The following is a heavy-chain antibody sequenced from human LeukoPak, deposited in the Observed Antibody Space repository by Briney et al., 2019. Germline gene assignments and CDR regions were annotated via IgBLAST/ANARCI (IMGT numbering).Heavy chain of an antibody. Sequence: PSETLSLTCTVSGGSISSSSYYWGWIRQPPGKGLEWIGSIYYSGSTYYNPSLKSRVTISVDTSKNQFSLKLSSVTAADTAVYYCASSQWLFSWAFDIWGQGTMVTVSS. CDR1: GGSISSSSYY. J-gene: IGHJ3*02. CDR3: ASSQWLFSWAFDI. CDR2: IYYSGST. V-gene: IGHV4-39*01. D-gene: IGHD3-22*01.